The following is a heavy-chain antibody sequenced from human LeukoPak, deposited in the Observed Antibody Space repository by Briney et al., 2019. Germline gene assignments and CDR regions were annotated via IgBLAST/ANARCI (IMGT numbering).Heavy chain of an antibody. J-gene: IGHJ3*02. Sequence: GGSPRLSCAASGFTFSSYAMSWVRQAPGKGLEWVSAISGSGGSTYYADSVRGRFTISRDNSKNTLYLQMNSLRAEDTAVYYCAGWLQSNAFDIWGQGTMVTVSS. V-gene: IGHV3-23*01. CDR3: AGWLQSNAFDI. CDR2: ISGSGGST. D-gene: IGHD5-24*01. CDR1: GFTFSSYA.